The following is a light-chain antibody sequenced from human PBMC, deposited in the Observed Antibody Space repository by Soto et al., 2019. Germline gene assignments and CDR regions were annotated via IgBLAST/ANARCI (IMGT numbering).Light chain of an antibody. Sequence: DIQMTQSPSSLSASVGDRVTISCQASQDISNHLNWYQQTPGKAPKLLIYGASALEEGVPSRFSGSRSGTDFTFTISSLQPEDIATYYCQQYDHLPRTFGQGTKLEIK. V-gene: IGKV1-33*01. J-gene: IGKJ2*01. CDR2: GAS. CDR1: QDISNH. CDR3: QQYDHLPRT.